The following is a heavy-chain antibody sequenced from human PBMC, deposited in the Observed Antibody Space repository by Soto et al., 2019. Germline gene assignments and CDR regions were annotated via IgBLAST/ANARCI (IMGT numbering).Heavy chain of an antibody. CDR2: IYSGGST. CDR3: ARVYERGPNWFDP. CDR1: GFTVSSNY. J-gene: IGHJ5*02. V-gene: IGHV3-53*04. Sequence: GGSLRLSCAASGFTVSSNYMSWVRQAPGKGLEWVSVIYSGGSTYYADSVKGRFTNSRHNSKNTLYLQMNSLRAEDTAVYYCARVYERGPNWFDPWGQGTLVTVSS. D-gene: IGHD1-1*01.